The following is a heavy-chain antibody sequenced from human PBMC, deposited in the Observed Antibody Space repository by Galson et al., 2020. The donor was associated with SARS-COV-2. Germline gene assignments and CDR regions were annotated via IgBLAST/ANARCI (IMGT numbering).Heavy chain of an antibody. CDR1: GYTFTGYY. Sequence: ASVTVSCKASGYTFTGYYMHCVRQAPGQGLQWMGWIHPNSGGTKFAQKSQGRVSMPRDTSLTTAYMDVSRLTSDDTAMDYCARGSSTSPTILGRLNWIGSRGQGTLVSVAS. D-gene: IGHD2-2*01. J-gene: IGHJ4*02. CDR2: IHPNSGGT. CDR3: ARGSSTSPTILGRLNWIGS. V-gene: IGHV1-2*02.